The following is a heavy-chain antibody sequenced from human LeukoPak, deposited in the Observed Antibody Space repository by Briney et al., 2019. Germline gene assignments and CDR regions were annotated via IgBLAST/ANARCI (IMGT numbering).Heavy chain of an antibody. J-gene: IGHJ4*02. V-gene: IGHV3-53*01. D-gene: IGHD6-6*01. CDR2: IYSGGST. CDR1: GFTVSNNY. Sequence: GGSLRLSCVVSGFTVSNNYMSWVRQAPRKGLEWVSLIYSGGSTYYADSVKGRFTISRDNSKNTVYLQMNSLRAEDTAVYYCARAGIAARLNYYFDYWGQGTLVTVSS. CDR3: ARAGIAARLNYYFDY.